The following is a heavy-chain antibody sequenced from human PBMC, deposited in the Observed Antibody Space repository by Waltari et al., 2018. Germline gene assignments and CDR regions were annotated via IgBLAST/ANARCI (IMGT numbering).Heavy chain of an antibody. D-gene: IGHD1-1*01. Sequence: QVQLVESGGGVVQPGRSLRLSCAASGFTFSSYAMHWVRQAPGKWVEWVAVIAYDGRNKYYADSVKGLFTITRDESKSTLYVQMNSLRAGETSVYYCARDPEIGTGLGWFDPWGQGTLVTVSS. V-gene: IGHV3-30*04. CDR3: ARDPEIGTGLGWFDP. J-gene: IGHJ5*02. CDR1: GFTFSSYA. CDR2: IAYDGRNK.